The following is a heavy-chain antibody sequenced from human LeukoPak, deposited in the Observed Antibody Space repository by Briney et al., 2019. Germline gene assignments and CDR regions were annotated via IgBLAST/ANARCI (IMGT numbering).Heavy chain of an antibody. CDR3: AKRNQFGWLGDY. D-gene: IGHD1-14*01. Sequence: GGSLRLSCEASGLSFGDYTMHWVRQPPGKGLEWVSYISSSGSTIYYADSVKGRFTISRDNAKNSLYLQMNSLRAEDTAVYYCAKRNQFGWLGDYWGQGTLVTVSS. CDR1: GLSFGDYT. CDR2: ISSSGSTI. V-gene: IGHV3-11*01. J-gene: IGHJ4*02.